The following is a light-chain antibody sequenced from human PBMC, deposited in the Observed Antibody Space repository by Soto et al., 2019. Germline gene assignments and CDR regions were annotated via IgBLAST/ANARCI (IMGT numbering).Light chain of an antibody. CDR1: SSDVGGYNY. CDR3: RSYTSSSFYV. V-gene: IGLV2-14*01. CDR2: DVS. J-gene: IGLJ1*01. Sequence: QSALTQPASVSGSPGQSITISCTGTSSDVGGYNYVSWYQQHPGKAPKLMIYDVSNRPSGVSNRFSGSKSGNTASLTISGLHAEDEADYYCRSYTSSSFYVFGTGTKLTVL.